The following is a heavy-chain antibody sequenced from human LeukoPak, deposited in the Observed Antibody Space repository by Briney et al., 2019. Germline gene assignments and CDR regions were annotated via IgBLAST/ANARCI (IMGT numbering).Heavy chain of an antibody. V-gene: IGHV3-21*01. J-gene: IGHJ3*02. CDR3: ARDRRTGAFDI. D-gene: IGHD7-27*01. CDR1: GDIFSTFA. Sequence: GGSLRLSCAASGDIFSTFAMSWVRQAPGRGLEWVSGISTISSTFYADSVKGRFTISRDNAKNSLYLQMNSLRAEDTAVYYCARDRRTGAFDIWGQGTVVTVSS. CDR2: ISTISST.